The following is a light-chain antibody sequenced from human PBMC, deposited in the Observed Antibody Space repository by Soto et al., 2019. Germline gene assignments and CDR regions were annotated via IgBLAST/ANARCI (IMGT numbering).Light chain of an antibody. V-gene: IGKV3-20*01. CDR2: GAS. J-gene: IGKJ4*01. CDR1: QSVSSS. Sequence: EIVLTQSPATLSLSPGERATLSCRASQSVSSSLAWYQQKPGQAPRLLIYGASSRATGIPDRFSGTGSGTDFTLTISRLEPEDFAVYYCHQYGDSLYTFGRGTKVDI. CDR3: HQYGDSLYT.